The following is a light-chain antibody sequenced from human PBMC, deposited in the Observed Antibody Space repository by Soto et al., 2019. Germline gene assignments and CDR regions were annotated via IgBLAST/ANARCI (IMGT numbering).Light chain of an antibody. CDR1: SSDVGSYNY. V-gene: IGLV2-14*01. Sequence: QSALTQPASVSGSPGQSITISCTGTSSDVGSYNYVSWYQQHPGKAPRLMIYASSNRPSGVSHRFSGSRSGNTASLTISGLQAEDEADYYCSSYTSSSTLYVFGTGTKVTVL. J-gene: IGLJ1*01. CDR3: SSYTSSSTLYV. CDR2: ASS.